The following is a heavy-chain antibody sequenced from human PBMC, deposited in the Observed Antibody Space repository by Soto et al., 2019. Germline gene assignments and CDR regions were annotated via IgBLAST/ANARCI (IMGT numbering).Heavy chain of an antibody. CDR3: AKDRNYPRDQFHY. Sequence: GGSLRLSCAASGFTFSTYALSWVRQAPGKGLEWVPAISANGQGIYYADSVRGRFTISRDNSKNTIFLHMDSLRAEDTAVYYCAKDRNYPRDQFHYWGQGTLVTVS. CDR2: ISANGQGI. J-gene: IGHJ4*02. D-gene: IGHD1-7*01. CDR1: GFTFSTYA. V-gene: IGHV3-23*01.